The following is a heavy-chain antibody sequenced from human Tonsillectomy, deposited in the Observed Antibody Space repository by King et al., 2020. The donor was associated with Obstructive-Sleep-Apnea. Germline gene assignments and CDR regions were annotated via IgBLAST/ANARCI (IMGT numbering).Heavy chain of an antibody. CDR1: GGSISSYY. Sequence: QLQESGPGLVKPSETLSLTCTVSGGSISSYYWSWIRQPPGKGLEWSGSSYYSGSTNYNPSLKSRGTISVDTAKNQFSLKLSSVTAADTAVYYCARHGRELPTGANWFAPWGQGTLVTVSS. CDR2: SYYSGST. V-gene: IGHV4-59*08. D-gene: IGHD1-26*01. J-gene: IGHJ5*02. CDR3: ARHGRELPTGANWFAP.